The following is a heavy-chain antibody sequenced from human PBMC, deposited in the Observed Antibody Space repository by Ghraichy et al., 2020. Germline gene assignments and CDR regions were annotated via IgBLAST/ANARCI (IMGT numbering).Heavy chain of an antibody. D-gene: IGHD4-23*01. Sequence: GGSFNTYYWSWIRQPPGKGLEWIGEINHTGSTSYNPSLKNRVTISVDTSKNQISLKMNAVTAADTAVYYCARPPHGDKDWWGQGTLVTVSS. CDR1: GGSFNTYY. CDR2: INHTGST. CDR3: ARPPHGDKDW. J-gene: IGHJ4*02. V-gene: IGHV4-34*01.